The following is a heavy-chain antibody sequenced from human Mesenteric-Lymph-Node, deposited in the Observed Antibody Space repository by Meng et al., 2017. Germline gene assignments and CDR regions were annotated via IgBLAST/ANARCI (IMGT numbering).Heavy chain of an antibody. V-gene: IGHV6-1*01. CDR2: TYYRSKYYN. J-gene: IGHJ4*02. Sequence: QVQLKQPGPGLVKPSPTLPLTWAISGDSVSSNSAAWNWIRQSPSRGLEWLGRTYYRSKYYNDYALSVKSRITINPDTSKNQFSLQLNSVTPEDTAIYYCARDWGDVRGGFDFWGQGTLVTVSS. CDR3: ARDWGDVRGGFDF. D-gene: IGHD3-10*02. CDR1: GDSVSSNSAA.